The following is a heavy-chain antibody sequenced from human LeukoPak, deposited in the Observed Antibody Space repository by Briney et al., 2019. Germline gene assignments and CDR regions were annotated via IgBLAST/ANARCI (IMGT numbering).Heavy chain of an antibody. CDR1: GGSISNLY. J-gene: IGHJ5*02. CDR3: ARDSGTTGEVKFDP. CDR2: IYVSGRI. V-gene: IGHV4-4*07. Sequence: PSETLSLTCSVSGGSISNLYLSWIRQPAGKGLEWIGRIYVSGRIDYNPSLRSRVTMSVDTSKNQLSLRVRSVTAADTGAYYCARDSGTTGEVKFDPWGQGTLVTVSS. D-gene: IGHD3-10*01.